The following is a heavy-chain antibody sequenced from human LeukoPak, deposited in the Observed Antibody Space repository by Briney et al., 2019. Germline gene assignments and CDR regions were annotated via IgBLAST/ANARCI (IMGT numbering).Heavy chain of an antibody. CDR3: AKGLRGYFDY. CDR2: ISYDGSNK. V-gene: IGHV3-30-3*01. Sequence: PGRSLRLSCAASGFTFSSYAMHWVRQAPGKGLEWVAVISYDGSNKYYADSVKGRFTISRDNSKNTLYLQMNSLRAEDTAVYYCAKGLRGYFDYWGQGTLVTVSS. CDR1: GFTFSSYA. D-gene: IGHD3-16*01. J-gene: IGHJ4*02.